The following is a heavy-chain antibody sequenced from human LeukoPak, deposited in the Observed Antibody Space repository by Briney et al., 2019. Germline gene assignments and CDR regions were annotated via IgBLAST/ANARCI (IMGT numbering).Heavy chain of an antibody. D-gene: IGHD3-22*01. Sequence: GGSLRLSCAASGFTVSSNYMSWVRQAPGKGLEGVSVIYSGGSTYYADSVKGRFTISRDNSKNTLYLQMNSLRAEDTAVYYCARDLGNYYDSSGSRDYWGQGTLVTVSS. J-gene: IGHJ4*02. CDR3: ARDLGNYYDSSGSRDY. CDR1: GFTVSSNY. V-gene: IGHV3-66*01. CDR2: IYSGGST.